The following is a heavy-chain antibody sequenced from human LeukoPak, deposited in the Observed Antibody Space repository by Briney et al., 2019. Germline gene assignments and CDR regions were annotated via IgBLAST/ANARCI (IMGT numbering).Heavy chain of an antibody. D-gene: IGHD6-19*01. CDR1: GGSFSGYY. J-gene: IGHJ1*01. CDR3: ARGSSGWYAGKYFQH. CDR2: INHSGST. Sequence: PSETLSLTCAVYGGSFSGYYWSWIRQPPGKGLEWIGEINHSGSTNYNPSLKSRVTISVDTSKNQFSLKLSSVTAADTAVYYCARGSSGWYAGKYFQHWGQGTLVTVSS. V-gene: IGHV4-34*01.